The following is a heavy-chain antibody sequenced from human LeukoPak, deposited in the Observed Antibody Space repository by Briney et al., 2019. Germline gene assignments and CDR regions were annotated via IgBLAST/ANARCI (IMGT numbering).Heavy chain of an antibody. V-gene: IGHV3-21*01. J-gene: IGHJ4*02. CDR1: GFTFSTYS. CDR3: ASLSVVGATGDY. D-gene: IGHD1-26*01. CDR2: ISSSSSYI. Sequence: GGSLRLSCAASGFTFSTYSMSWVRQAPGKGLEWVSSISSSSSYIYYADSVKGRFTISRDNAKNSLYLQMNSMRAEDTAVYYCASLSVVGATGDYWGQGTLVTVSS.